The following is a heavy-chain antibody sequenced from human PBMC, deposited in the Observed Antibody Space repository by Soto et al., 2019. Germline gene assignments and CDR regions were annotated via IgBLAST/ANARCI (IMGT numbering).Heavy chain of an antibody. J-gene: IGHJ4*02. V-gene: IGHV3-30*18. D-gene: IGHD1-26*01. CDR3: AKDQRIVGATRGYIDY. Sequence: QVHLVESGGGVVQPGRSLRLSCAASRFIFRSYGMHWVRQAPGKGLEWVAVISNDGSFKYHVDTVKGRFTISRDNSKNTLFLEMNSLRAEDTAVYYCAKDQRIVGATRGYIDYWGQGTRVTVSS. CDR2: ISNDGSFK. CDR1: RFIFRSYG.